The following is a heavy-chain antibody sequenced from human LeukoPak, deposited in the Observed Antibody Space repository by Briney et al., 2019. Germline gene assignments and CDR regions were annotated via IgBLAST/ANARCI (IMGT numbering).Heavy chain of an antibody. CDR1: GGSISSGGYY. J-gene: IGHJ4*02. CDR3: ARDAGMTTVRY. D-gene: IGHD4-17*01. Sequence: SQTLSFTCTVSGGSISSGGYYWSWIRQHPGKGLEWIGYIYYSGSTYYNPSLKSRVTISVDTSKNQFSLKLSSVTAADTAVYYCARDAGMTTVRYWGQGTLVTVSS. V-gene: IGHV4-31*03. CDR2: IYYSGST.